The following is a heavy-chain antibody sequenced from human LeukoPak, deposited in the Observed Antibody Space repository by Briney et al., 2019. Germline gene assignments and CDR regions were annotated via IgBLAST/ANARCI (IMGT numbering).Heavy chain of an antibody. D-gene: IGHD6-13*01. CDR3: ARQQTSSGWFFDY. Sequence: SETLSLTCTVSGGSISSSSYYWGWIRQPPGKGLEWIGSIYYSGSTYYNPSLKSRVTISVDTSNNQFSLKLSSVTAADTAVYYCARQQTSSGWFFDYWGQGTLVTVSS. J-gene: IGHJ4*02. V-gene: IGHV4-39*01. CDR1: GGSISSSSYY. CDR2: IYYSGST.